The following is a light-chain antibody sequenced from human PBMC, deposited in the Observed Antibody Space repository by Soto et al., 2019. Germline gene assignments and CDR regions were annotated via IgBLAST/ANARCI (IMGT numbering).Light chain of an antibody. V-gene: IGKV1-5*03. CDR2: LAS. CDR1: QSSSSW. CDR3: QQYNTYSRT. J-gene: IGKJ1*01. Sequence: DITLTQSPCFLSASVCGRVTITCRARQSSSSWLAWYQQKPGKAPKLLIYLASNLQSGVPARFGGAGSGTEFTLTISSVQPDDFATYYCQQYNTYSRTFGQGTKVDIK.